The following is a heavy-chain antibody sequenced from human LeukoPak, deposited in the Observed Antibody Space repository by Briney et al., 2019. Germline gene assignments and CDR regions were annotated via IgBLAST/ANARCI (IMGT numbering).Heavy chain of an antibody. J-gene: IGHJ4*02. CDR1: GVSVTSYY. CDR3: ARFTKDSSNSSGYYFDY. CDR2: IYTSGST. Sequence: SETLSLTCTVSGVSVTSYYWSWLLQPAGKGLEWIGRIYTSGSTSYNPSLRSRLTMSVDTSKNQFSLNLSSVTAADTAVYYCARFTKDSSNSSGYYFDYWGQGTLVTVSS. D-gene: IGHD3-3*01. V-gene: IGHV4-4*07.